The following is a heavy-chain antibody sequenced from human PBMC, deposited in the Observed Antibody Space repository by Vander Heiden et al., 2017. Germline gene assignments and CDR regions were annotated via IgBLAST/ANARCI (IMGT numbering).Heavy chain of an antibody. D-gene: IGHD4-17*01. CDR1: GFTFNSYW. CDR3: ARDVDYLFDY. CDR2: IKQDGSEK. J-gene: IGHJ4*02. V-gene: IGHV3-7*01. Sequence: EVQLVESGGGLVQPGGSLRLSCAASGFTFNSYWMSWGRQAPGKGLEWVANIKQDGSEKYYVDSVKGRFTISRDNAKNSLYLQMNSLRAEDTAVYYCARDVDYLFDYWGQGTLVTVSS.